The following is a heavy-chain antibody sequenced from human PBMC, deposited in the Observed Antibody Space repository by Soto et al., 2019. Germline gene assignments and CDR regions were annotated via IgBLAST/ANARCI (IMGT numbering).Heavy chain of an antibody. CDR2: IYYNEVT. V-gene: IGHV4-30-4*01. D-gene: IGHD4-17*01. CDR1: GDSITNGEYY. J-gene: IGHJ3*02. CDR3: ARDHTVTTGAFDI. Sequence: SETLSLTCNVSGDSITNGEYYWSWFRQPPGKGLEWIGYIYYNEVTYYNPSLKRRPTISLETSKSQFSLQLTSVTAADTAVYYCARDHTVTTGAFDIWGPGTMVTVSS.